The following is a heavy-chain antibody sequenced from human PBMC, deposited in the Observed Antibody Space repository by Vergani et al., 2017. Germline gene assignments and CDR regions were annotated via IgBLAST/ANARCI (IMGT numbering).Heavy chain of an antibody. J-gene: IGHJ6*03. CDR2: ISSSSSYI. V-gene: IGHV3-21*01. CDR3: ARDPRDDFWSGYYANYYYYYYMDV. Sequence: EVQLVESGGGLVKPGGSLRLSCAASGFTFSSYSMNWVRQAPGKGLEWVSSISSSSSYIYYADSVKGLFTLSRDNAKTSLYLQMNSLRAEDTAVYYCARDPRDDFWSGYYANYYYYYYMDVWGKGTTVTVSS. CDR1: GFTFSSYS. D-gene: IGHD3-3*01.